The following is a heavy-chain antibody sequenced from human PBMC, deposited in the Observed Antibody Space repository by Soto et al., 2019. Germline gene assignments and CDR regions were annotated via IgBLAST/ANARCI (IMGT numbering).Heavy chain of an antibody. D-gene: IGHD5-18*01. J-gene: IGHJ6*02. CDR2: IIPIFGTA. CDR1: GGSFSSYA. Sequence: GVSVKVSWKASGGSFSSYAISWVRQAPGQGLEWMGGIIPIFGTANYAQKFQGRVTITADESTSTAYMELSSLRSEDTAVYYCARLHAKYGMDVWGQGPTVTVSS. CDR3: ARLHAKYGMDV. V-gene: IGHV1-69*13.